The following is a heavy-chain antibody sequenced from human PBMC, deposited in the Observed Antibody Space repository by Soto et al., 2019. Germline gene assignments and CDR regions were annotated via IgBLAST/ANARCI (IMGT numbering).Heavy chain of an antibody. Sequence: LRLSCAVSGLTVSGKKYVAWVRQAPGKGLEWVSGFYDLDGTYYADSLKGRFTTSGDSSRTIVYLQMNGLRPEDTAVYYCATWHLQEHAYDVWGQGTTVTVSS. CDR3: ATWHLQEHAYDV. V-gene: IGHV3-53*01. CDR1: GLTVSGKKY. CDR2: FYDLDGT. J-gene: IGHJ3*01. D-gene: IGHD4-4*01.